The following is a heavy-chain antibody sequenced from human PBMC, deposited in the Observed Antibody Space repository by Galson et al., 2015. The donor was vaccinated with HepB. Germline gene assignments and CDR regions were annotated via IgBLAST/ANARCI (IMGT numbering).Heavy chain of an antibody. CDR2: INHTGNT. D-gene: IGHD3-16*02. Sequence: ETLSLTCAVSSGLFTGHYWSWIRQPPGKALEWIGEINHTGNTNYNPSLKSRVSISIDTSRNQFSLQLTSVSPEDTAVYYCARDWEGIVDSWGQGTLVTVSS. CDR1: SGLFTGHY. J-gene: IGHJ4*02. CDR3: ARDWEGIVDS. V-gene: IGHV4-34*01.